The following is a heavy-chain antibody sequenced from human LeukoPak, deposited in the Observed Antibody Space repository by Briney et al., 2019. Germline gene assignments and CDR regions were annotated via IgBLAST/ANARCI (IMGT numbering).Heavy chain of an antibody. CDR1: GYTFTSYG. V-gene: IGHV1-18*01. CDR3: ARTSSGWYPRGYFQH. J-gene: IGHJ1*01. D-gene: IGHD6-19*01. CDR2: ISAYNGNT. Sequence: ASVKVSCKASGYTFTSYGISWVRQAPGQGLEWMGWISAYNGNTNYAQKLQGRATMTTDTSTSTAYMELRSLRSDDTAVYYCARTSSGWYPRGYFQHWGQGTLVTVSS.